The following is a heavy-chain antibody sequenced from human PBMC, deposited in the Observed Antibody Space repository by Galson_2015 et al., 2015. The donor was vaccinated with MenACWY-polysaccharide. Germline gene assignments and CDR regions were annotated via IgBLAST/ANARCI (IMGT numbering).Heavy chain of an antibody. CDR3: AKSRGAAAVDY. D-gene: IGHD6-13*01. Sequence: SVKVSCKASGYTFTGYNIHWVRQAPGQGLEWMGWIKPNSGDTNYAQKFQGRVTLTRDTSINTAYIELSSLRSDDTAVYYCAKSRGAAAVDYWGQGTLVTVSS. CDR1: GYTFTGYN. J-gene: IGHJ4*02. CDR2: IKPNSGDT. V-gene: IGHV1-2*02.